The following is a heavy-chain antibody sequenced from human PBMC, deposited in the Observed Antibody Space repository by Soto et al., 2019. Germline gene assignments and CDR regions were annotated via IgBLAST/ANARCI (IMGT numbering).Heavy chain of an antibody. CDR1: GGSIRSYY. CDR3: ARGYNGGWYLNDY. Sequence: SETLSLTCTVSGGSIRSYYWSWIRQPPGKGLEWIGYIYYSGTTNYNPSLKSRVAISVDTSKNQFSLNPRSVTAADTAIYYCARGYNGGWYLNDYWGQGTLVTVSS. J-gene: IGHJ4*02. D-gene: IGHD6-19*01. V-gene: IGHV4-59*01. CDR2: IYYSGTT.